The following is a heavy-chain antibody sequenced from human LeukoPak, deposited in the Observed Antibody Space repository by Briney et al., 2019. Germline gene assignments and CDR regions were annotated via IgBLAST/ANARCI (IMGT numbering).Heavy chain of an antibody. V-gene: IGHV4-39*07. CDR2: INHSGST. CDR1: GDSISSSSHY. CDR3: ARGRGDI. J-gene: IGHJ3*02. D-gene: IGHD1-26*01. Sequence: SETLSLTCTVSGDSISSSSHYWDWIRQPPGKGLEWIGEINHSGSTNYNPSLKSRVTISVDTSKNQFSLKLSSVTAADTAVYYCARGRGDIWGQGTMVTVSS.